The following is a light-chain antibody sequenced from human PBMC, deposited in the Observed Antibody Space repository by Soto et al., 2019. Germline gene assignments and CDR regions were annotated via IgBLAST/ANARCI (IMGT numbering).Light chain of an antibody. CDR3: SSFTSTSSLV. CDR1: SSDVGGYNY. Sequence: LTQPASVSGSPRQSITISCTGTSSDVGGYNYVSWYQQHPGKVPNLMIYGVSNRPSGVSDRFSGSRSGNTASLTISGLQAEDEADYYCSSFTSTSSLVFGTGTKVTVL. V-gene: IGLV2-14*01. CDR2: GVS. J-gene: IGLJ1*01.